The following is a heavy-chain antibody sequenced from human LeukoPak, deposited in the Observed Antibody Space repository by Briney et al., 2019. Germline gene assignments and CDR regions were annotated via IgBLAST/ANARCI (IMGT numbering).Heavy chain of an antibody. CDR3: TRGFWGYSSGWYPDY. CDR2: IRSKAYGGTT. CDR1: GFTFGDYA. D-gene: IGHD6-19*01. V-gene: IGHV3-49*03. Sequence: PGRSLRLSCTASGFTFGDYAMSWFRQAPGKGLEWVGFIRSKAYGGTTEYAAPVKGRFTISRDDSKSIAYLQMNSLKTEDTAVYYCTRGFWGYSSGWYPDYWGQGTLVTVSS. J-gene: IGHJ4*02.